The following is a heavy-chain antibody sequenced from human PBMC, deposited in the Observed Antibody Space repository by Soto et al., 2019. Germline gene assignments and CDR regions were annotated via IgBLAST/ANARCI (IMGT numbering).Heavy chain of an antibody. Sequence: SATLSLTCTVSGVSIRSTTYYWVWTRQPPGKGLEWIGSFYGSGNTYYNPSLKSRFTISVDTSKNQFSLEVSSVTAGDTAVYYCARRSPDIWITFGEAIRDVFDIWGQGTMVT. CDR1: GVSIRSTTYY. D-gene: IGHD3-16*01. CDR2: FYGSGNT. CDR3: ARRSPDIWITFGEAIRDVFDI. V-gene: IGHV4-39*01. J-gene: IGHJ3*02.